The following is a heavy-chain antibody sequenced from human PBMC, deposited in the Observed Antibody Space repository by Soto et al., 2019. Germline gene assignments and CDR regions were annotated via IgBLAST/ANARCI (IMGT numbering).Heavy chain of an antibody. J-gene: IGHJ4*02. CDR1: GFTFSSYW. D-gene: IGHD2-15*01. Sequence: EVQLVESGGGLVQPGGSLRLSCAASGFTFSSYWMHWVRQAPGKGLVWVSRINSDGSSTSYADSVKGRFTISRDNAKNTLYLQMNRLRAEDTAVYYCVRTSLVVAAATREDYWGQGTLVTVSS. CDR3: VRTSLVVAAATREDY. V-gene: IGHV3-74*01. CDR2: INSDGSST.